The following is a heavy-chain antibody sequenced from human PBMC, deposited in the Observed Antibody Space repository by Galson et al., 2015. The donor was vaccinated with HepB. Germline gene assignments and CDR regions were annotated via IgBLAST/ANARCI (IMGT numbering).Heavy chain of an antibody. CDR1: GFTFSTYG. V-gene: IGHV3-30*03. CDR2: ISYEGSNK. CDR3: ARDGLGYSRGWHPIDY. Sequence: SLRLSCAASGFTFSTYGMHWVRQAPGKGLEWVAVISYEGSNKYYADSVKGRFTISRDNSKNTLYLQMNSLRAEDTAVYYCARDGLGYSRGWHPIDYWGQGTLVTVSS. J-gene: IGHJ4*02. D-gene: IGHD6-19*01.